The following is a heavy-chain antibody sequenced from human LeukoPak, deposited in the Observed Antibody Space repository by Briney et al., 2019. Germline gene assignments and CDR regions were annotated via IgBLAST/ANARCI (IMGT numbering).Heavy chain of an antibody. V-gene: IGHV1-46*01. CDR2: INPSGGST. J-gene: IGHJ3*02. D-gene: IGHD2-21*02. CDR1: GYTFTSYY. Sequence: ASVKVSCKASGYTFTSYYMHWVRQAPGQGLEGMGIINPSGGSTSYAQKFQGRVTMTRDMSTSTVYMELGSLRSEDTAVYYCARACGGDCYSNPWALDIWGQGTMVTVSS. CDR3: ARACGGDCYSNPWALDI.